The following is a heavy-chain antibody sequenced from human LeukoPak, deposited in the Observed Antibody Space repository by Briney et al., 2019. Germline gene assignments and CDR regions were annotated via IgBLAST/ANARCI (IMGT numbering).Heavy chain of an antibody. CDR2: IKSKTDGGTT. CDR3: TTDMAGDDYGDYVSDY. CDR1: GFTFSNAW. V-gene: IGHV3-15*01. Sequence: GGSLRLSCAASGFTFSNAWMSWVRQAPGKGLEWVGRIKSKTDGGTTDYAAPVKGRFTISRDDSKNTLYLQMNSLKTEDTAVYYCTTDMAGDDYGDYVSDYWGQGTLVTVSS. J-gene: IGHJ4*02. D-gene: IGHD4-17*01.